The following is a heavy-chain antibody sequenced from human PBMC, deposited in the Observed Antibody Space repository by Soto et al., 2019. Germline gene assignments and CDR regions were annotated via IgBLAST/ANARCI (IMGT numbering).Heavy chain of an antibody. CDR3: AIRASYYDSSGYFDY. V-gene: IGHV3-74*01. CDR1: GFTFSSYL. CDR2: INSDGSST. D-gene: IGHD3-22*01. J-gene: IGHJ4*02. Sequence: EGSLILSCAASGFTFSSYLMHWVRQAPGKGLVWVSRINSDGSSTSYADSVKGRFTISRDNAKNTLYLQMNSLRAEDTAVYYCAIRASYYDSSGYFDYWGQGTLVTVSS.